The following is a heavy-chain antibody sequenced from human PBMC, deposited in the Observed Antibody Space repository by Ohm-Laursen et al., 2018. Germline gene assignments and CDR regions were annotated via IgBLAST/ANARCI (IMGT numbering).Heavy chain of an antibody. CDR3: ARGQRFLEWLQGYYYGMDV. CDR2: IYYSGST. J-gene: IGHJ6*02. CDR1: GGSISSGGYY. Sequence: TLSLTCTVSGGSISSGGYYWSWIRQHPGKGLEWIGYIYYSGSTYYNPSLKSRVTISVDTSKNQFSLKLSSVTAADTAVYYCARGQRFLEWLQGYYYGMDVWGQGTTVTVSS. V-gene: IGHV4-31*03. D-gene: IGHD3-3*01.